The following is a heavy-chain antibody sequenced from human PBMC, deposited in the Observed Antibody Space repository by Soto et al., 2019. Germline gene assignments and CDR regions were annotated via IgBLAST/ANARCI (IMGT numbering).Heavy chain of an antibody. Sequence: EVQLVESGGGLVKPGGSLRLSCAASGFTFSNAWMNWVRQAPGKGLEWVGRIKSKTDGGTTDYAAPVKGRFTISRDDSKNTLYLQMNSLKTEDTAVYYWTTDSVGWELNYFDYWGQGTLVTVSS. CDR2: IKSKTDGGTT. J-gene: IGHJ4*02. V-gene: IGHV3-15*07. CDR1: GFTFSNAW. CDR3: TTDSVGWELNYFDY. D-gene: IGHD1-26*01.